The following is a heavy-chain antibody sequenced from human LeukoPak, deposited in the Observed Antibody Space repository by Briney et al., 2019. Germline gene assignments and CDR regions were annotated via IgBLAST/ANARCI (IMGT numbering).Heavy chain of an antibody. J-gene: IGHJ4*02. CDR2: ISGGGGST. CDR3: AKDRSSGGSCYNY. Sequence: GGSLRLSCAASGFTFSDYYMSWIRQAPGKGLEWVSVISGGGGSTYYADSVKGRFTISRDNSKNTLYLQMNSLRVEDTAVYYCAKDRSSGGSCYNYWGQGTLVTVSS. D-gene: IGHD2-15*01. V-gene: IGHV3-23*01. CDR1: GFTFSDYY.